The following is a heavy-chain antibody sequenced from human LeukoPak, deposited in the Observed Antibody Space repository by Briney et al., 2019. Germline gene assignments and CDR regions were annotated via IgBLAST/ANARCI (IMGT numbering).Heavy chain of an antibody. CDR2: IYPTSTT. J-gene: IGHJ4*02. Sequence: GGSLRLSCAASGFTVSRNYMSWVRQAPGKGLEWVSVIYPTSTTYYADSVKGRFTVSRDNSKNTLSLQMNSLRAEDTALYYCASGDGYNWFDCWGRGTLVTVSS. V-gene: IGHV3-53*01. CDR3: ASGDGYNWFDC. CDR1: GFTVSRNY. D-gene: IGHD5-24*01.